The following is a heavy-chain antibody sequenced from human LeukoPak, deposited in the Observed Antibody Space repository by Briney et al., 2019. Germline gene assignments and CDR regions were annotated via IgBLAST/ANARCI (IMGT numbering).Heavy chain of an antibody. J-gene: IGHJ6*04. V-gene: IGHV4-39*01. CDR3: ARPNYDILTGYYNLLEDV. CDR1: GGSISSSSYY. CDR2: IYYSGST. Sequence: SETLSLTCTVSGGSISSSSYYWGWIRQPPGKGLEWIASIYYSGSTYYNPSLKSRVTISVDTPKNQFSLKLSSVTAADTAVYYCARPNYDILTGYYNLLEDVWGKGTTVTVSS. D-gene: IGHD3-9*01.